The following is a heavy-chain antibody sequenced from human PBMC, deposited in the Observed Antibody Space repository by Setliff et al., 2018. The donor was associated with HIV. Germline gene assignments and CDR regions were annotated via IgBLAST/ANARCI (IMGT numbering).Heavy chain of an antibody. CDR3: ARPHSTIYYYVAFDI. J-gene: IGHJ3*02. CDR1: GGSISSSSYY. CDR2: IYFSGSA. Sequence: SETLSLTCTVSGGSISSSSYYWGWIRQSPEKGLEWIGSIYFSGSAYYNPSLKSRVTISMDTSKNQFSLKLSSVTAADTAVYYCARPHSTIYYYVAFDIWGQGTMVTVSS. D-gene: IGHD3-22*01. V-gene: IGHV4-39*01.